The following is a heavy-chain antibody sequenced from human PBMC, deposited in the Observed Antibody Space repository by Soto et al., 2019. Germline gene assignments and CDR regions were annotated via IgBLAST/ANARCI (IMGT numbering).Heavy chain of an antibody. CDR3: ARDGLLRFGSLPRYGMDV. J-gene: IGHJ6*02. V-gene: IGHV5-51*01. D-gene: IGHD3-10*01. CDR2: IYPGDSYT. Sequence: PGESLKISCKGSGYSFTSYWIGWVRQMPGKGLEWMGIIYPGDSYTNYSPSFQGHVTISADKSISTAYLQWSSLKASDTAMYYCARDGLLRFGSLPRYGMDVWGQGTTVTVS. CDR1: GYSFTSYW.